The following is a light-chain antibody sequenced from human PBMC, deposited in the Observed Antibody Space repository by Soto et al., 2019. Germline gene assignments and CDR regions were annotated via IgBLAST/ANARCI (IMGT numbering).Light chain of an antibody. V-gene: IGKV3-11*01. CDR3: QQRFTLPLT. CDR1: QTVSRF. Sequence: ETVLTQSPATLSFSPGEGATLSCRASQTVSRFFAWYQQKPGQAPRLLIYGVSNRATGVPARFSGSGSGTDFTLSISSLEPEDSGVYYCQQRFTLPLTFGGGTKVEIK. J-gene: IGKJ4*01. CDR2: GVS.